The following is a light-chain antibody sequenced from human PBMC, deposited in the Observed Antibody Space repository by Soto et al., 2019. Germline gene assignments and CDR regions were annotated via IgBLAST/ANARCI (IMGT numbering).Light chain of an antibody. V-gene: IGLV2-8*01. J-gene: IGLJ1*01. CDR3: SSYAGSNNF. CDR1: SSDVGGYNY. CDR2: EVS. Sequence: ALTQPPAASGSPGQSVTISCTGTSSDVGGYNYVSWYQQHPGKAPKLMIYEVSKRSSGVPDRFSGSKSGNTASLTVSGLQAEDEADYYCSSYAGSNNFFGTGTKVTVL.